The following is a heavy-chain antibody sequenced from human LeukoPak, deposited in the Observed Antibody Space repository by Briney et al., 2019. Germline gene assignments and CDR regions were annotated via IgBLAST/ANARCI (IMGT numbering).Heavy chain of an antibody. D-gene: IGHD6-19*01. CDR2: MNPNSGNT. CDR3: ARDSSGWYHWFDP. V-gene: IGHV1-8*01. CDR1: GYTFTSYD. J-gene: IGHJ5*02. Sequence: ASVKVSCKASGYTFTSYDVNWVRQATGQGLEWMGWMNPNSGNTGYAQKFQGRVTMTRNTSISTAYMELSSLRSEDTAVYYCARDSSGWYHWFDPWGQGTLVTVSS.